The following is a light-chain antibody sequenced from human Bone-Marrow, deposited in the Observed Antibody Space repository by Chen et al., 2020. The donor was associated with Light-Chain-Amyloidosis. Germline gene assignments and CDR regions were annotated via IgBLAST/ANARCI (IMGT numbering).Light chain of an antibody. CDR3: QSADSSGTYEVI. CDR1: DLPTKY. CDR2: RDP. V-gene: IGLV3-25*03. J-gene: IGLJ2*01. Sequence: SYELTQPPSVSVSPGQTARITCSGDDLPTKYAYWYQQKPGQAPVLVIHRDPERPSWIFERFSGSSSGTPATLTISGVQAEDEADYHCQSADSSGTYEVIFGGGTKLTVL.